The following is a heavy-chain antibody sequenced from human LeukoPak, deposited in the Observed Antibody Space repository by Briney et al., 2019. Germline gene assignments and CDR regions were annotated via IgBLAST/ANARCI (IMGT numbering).Heavy chain of an antibody. CDR3: AADSDSRVRLGELSSDLEAFDI. CDR2: FDPEDGET. CDR1: GYTLTDLS. Sequence: ASVKVSCKVSGYTLTDLSVHWVRQTPGKGLEWMGGFDPEDGETIYAQKFQGRVTMTEDASTDTAYMELSSLRSEDTAVYYCAADSDSRVRLGELSSDLEAFDIWGQGTLVTVSS. V-gene: IGHV1-24*01. D-gene: IGHD3-16*02. J-gene: IGHJ3*02.